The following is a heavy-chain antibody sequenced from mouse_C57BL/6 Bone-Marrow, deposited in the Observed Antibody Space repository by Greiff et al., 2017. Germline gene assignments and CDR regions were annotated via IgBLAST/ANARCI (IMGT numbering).Heavy chain of an antibody. CDR2: IYPGGGYT. J-gene: IGHJ2*01. V-gene: IGHV1-63*01. Sequence: VQLQQSGAELVRPGTSVKMSCKASGYTFTNYWIGWAKQRPGHGLAWIGDIYPGGGYTNYNEKFKGKATLTADKSSSTAYMQFRSLTSEDSAIYYCARYALYGNYDYWGQGTTLTVSS. CDR1: GYTFTNYW. D-gene: IGHD2-1*01. CDR3: ARYALYGNYDY.